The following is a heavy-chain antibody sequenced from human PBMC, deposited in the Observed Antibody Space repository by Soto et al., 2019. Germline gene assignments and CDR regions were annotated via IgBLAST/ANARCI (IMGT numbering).Heavy chain of an antibody. D-gene: IGHD6-13*01. V-gene: IGHV4-4*07. Sequence: SETLSLTCTVSGGSISSYYWSWIRQPAGKGLAWIGRIYTSGSTNYNPSLKSRVTMSVDTSKNQFSLKLSSVTAADTAVYYCARDPLIAAASLFDYWGQGTLVTVSS. CDR2: IYTSGST. CDR3: ARDPLIAAASLFDY. CDR1: GGSISSYY. J-gene: IGHJ4*02.